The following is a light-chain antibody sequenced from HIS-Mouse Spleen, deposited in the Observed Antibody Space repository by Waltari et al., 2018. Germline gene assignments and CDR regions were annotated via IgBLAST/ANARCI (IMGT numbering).Light chain of an antibody. CDR3: SSYTSSSAV. CDR2: EGS. Sequence: QSALTQPPSVSGSPGQSVTISCTGTSSDVGSYNRVSWYQQPPGTAPKLMIYEGSNRPSGVPVRFSGCESGNTASLTIAGLQAEDEADYYCSSYTSSSAVFGTGTKVTVL. V-gene: IGLV2-18*02. J-gene: IGLJ1*01. CDR1: SSDVGSYNR.